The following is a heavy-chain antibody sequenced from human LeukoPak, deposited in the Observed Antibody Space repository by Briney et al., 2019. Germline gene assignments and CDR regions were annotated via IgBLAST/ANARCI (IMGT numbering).Heavy chain of an antibody. J-gene: IGHJ4*02. D-gene: IGHD3-10*01. CDR3: ALLYGSGSYYSDY. V-gene: IGHV3-9*01. CDR1: GFTFEDYA. CDR2: ISWNSGSI. Sequence: GRSLRLSCAASGFTFEDYAMHWVRQVPGKGLEWVSGISWNSGSIGYADSVKGRFTISRDNAKKSLYLQMNSLRPEDTALYYCALLYGSGSYYSDYWGQGTLVTVSS.